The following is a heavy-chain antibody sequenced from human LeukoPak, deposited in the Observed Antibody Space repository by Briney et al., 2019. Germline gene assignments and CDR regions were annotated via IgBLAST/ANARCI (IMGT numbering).Heavy chain of an antibody. CDR3: ASSYDSSGYYLYNWFDP. CDR1: GGSVSSGSYY. V-gene: IGHV4-61*01. J-gene: IGHJ5*02. CDR2: IYYSGST. D-gene: IGHD3-22*01. Sequence: SQTLSLTCTVSGGSVSSGSYYWSWIRQPPGRGLEWIGYIYYSGSTNYNPTLKSRVTISVDTSKNQFYMKLSSVTAADTAVYYCASSYDSSGYYLYNWFDPWGQGTLVTVSS.